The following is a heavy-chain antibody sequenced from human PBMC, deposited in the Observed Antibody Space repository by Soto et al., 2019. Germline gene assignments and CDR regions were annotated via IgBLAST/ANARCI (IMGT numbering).Heavy chain of an antibody. CDR2: ISSNSNYK. D-gene: IGHD6-19*01. CDR3: ARGYNSGLSIHPYYFDL. V-gene: IGHV3-11*05. CDR1: GFTFSDYY. Sequence: GWSLRLSCASSGFTFSDYYMSWIRQAPGKGLEWISYISSNSNYKNHADSVRGRFTISRDNAKNSLYLQMNGLRAEDTAMYYCARGYNSGLSIHPYYFDLWGQGTLVTVSS. J-gene: IGHJ4*02.